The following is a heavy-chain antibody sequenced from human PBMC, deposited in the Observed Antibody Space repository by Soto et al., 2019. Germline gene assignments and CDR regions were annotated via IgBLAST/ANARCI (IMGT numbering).Heavy chain of an antibody. CDR2: IYNSGST. D-gene: IGHD1-26*01. V-gene: IGHV4-59*08. J-gene: IGHJ2*01. CDR1: GGSISSYY. CDR3: AALVGANRYWYFDL. Sequence: QVQLQESGPGLVKPSETLSLTCTVSGGSISSYYWSWIRQSPGKGLDCIGYIYNSGSTNYNPSLKSRVTISLDTSKNQFSLNLSSVTAADTAVYYCAALVGANRYWYFDLWGRGALVTVSS.